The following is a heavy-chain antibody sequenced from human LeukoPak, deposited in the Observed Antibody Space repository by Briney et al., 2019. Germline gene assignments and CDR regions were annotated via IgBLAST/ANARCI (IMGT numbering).Heavy chain of an antibody. CDR2: IKSKTDGATT. V-gene: IGHV3-15*01. CDR1: GFTFSNAW. J-gene: IGHJ4*02. CDR3: TTDLGYSYY. D-gene: IGHD5-18*01. Sequence: PGGSLRLSCAASGFTFSNAWMSWVRQAPGKGLEWVGRIKSKTDGATTDYAAPVKGRFTISRDDSKNTLYLQMNSLKTEDTAVYYCTTDLGYSYYWGQGTLVTVSS.